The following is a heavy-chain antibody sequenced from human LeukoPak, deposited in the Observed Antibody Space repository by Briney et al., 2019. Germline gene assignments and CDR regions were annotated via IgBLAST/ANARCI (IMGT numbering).Heavy chain of an antibody. CDR1: GYTPTELS. CDR3: ARARSPYSSSWYWFDP. Sequence: ASVKVTCKVSGYTPTELSMHWVRQAPGKGLEWMGGFDPEDGETIYAQKFQGRVTMTEDTSTDTAYMELSSLKSEDTAVYYCARARSPYSSSWYWFDPWGQGTLVTVSS. D-gene: IGHD6-13*01. V-gene: IGHV1-24*01. CDR2: FDPEDGET. J-gene: IGHJ5*02.